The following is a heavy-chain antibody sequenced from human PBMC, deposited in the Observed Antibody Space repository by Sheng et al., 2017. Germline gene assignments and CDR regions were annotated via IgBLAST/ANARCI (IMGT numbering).Heavy chain of an antibody. CDR2: ISYGGDKK. CDR1: GFTFSSYP. Sequence: QVSLVESGGGVVQPGKSLRLSCATSGFTFSSYPMHWVRQAPGKGPQWVAVISYGGDKKHYADSVKGRFVISRNNFDSTLDLQMDGLRPEDTAVYYCVRGSRSAIWYGVFDHWGREPWSPSPQ. D-gene: IGHD6-13*01. J-gene: IGHJ4*02. CDR3: VRGSRSAIWYGVFDH. V-gene: IGHV3-30*09.